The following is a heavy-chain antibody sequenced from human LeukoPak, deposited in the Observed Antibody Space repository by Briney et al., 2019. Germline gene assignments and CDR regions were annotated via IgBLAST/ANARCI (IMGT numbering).Heavy chain of an antibody. D-gene: IGHD3-9*01. CDR3: ARVAAEKRLGYFDY. J-gene: IGHJ4*02. V-gene: IGHV4-30-4*08. CDR2: IYYSGST. Sequence: SSETLSLTCTVSGGSISSGDYYWSWIRQPPGKGLEWIGYIYYSGSTYYNPSLKSRVTISVDTSKNQFSLKLSSVTAADTAVYYCARVAAEKRLGYFDYWGQGTLVTVSS. CDR1: GGSISSGDYY.